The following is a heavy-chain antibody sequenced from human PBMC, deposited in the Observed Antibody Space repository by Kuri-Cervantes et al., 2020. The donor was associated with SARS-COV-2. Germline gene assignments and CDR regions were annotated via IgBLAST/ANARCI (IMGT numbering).Heavy chain of an antibody. D-gene: IGHD4-17*01. Sequence: SETLSLTVTVSGGSISGYYWTWIRQPPGQGLEWIGNIYYSENTKYNPSLKSRVTISLDTSKNQLSLNLSSVTATDTAVYYCARGGAVSTASHLWGHGTLVTVSS. CDR3: ARGGAVSTASHL. CDR2: IYYSENT. J-gene: IGHJ4*01. V-gene: IGHV4-59*01. CDR1: GGSISGYY.